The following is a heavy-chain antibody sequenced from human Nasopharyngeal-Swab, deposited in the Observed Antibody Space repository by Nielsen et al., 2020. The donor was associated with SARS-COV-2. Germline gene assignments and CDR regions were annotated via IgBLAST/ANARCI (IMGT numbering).Heavy chain of an antibody. CDR1: GFNFGNFA. CDR3: AKDKATFCTSSVCYFGMDV. Sequence: GESLKISCAASGFNFGNFAMSWVRQAPGKGLEWVATISADGTSSGISTYYAESVKGRFTISRDSANDILHLQMNSLRAEDSALYYCAKDKATFCTSSVCYFGMDVWGQGTTVTASS. D-gene: IGHD2-8*01. V-gene: IGHV3-23*01. CDR2: ISADGTSSGIST. J-gene: IGHJ6*02.